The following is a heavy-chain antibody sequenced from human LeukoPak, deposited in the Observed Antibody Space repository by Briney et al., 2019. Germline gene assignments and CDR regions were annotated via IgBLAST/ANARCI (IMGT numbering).Heavy chain of an antibody. Sequence: GASVKVSCKASGYTFTSYVINWVRQAPGQGLEWMGWISAYNGDTNYAQKLQGRVTMTTDTSTSTAYMELSRLRSDDTAVYYCARAGKYYYDSSGHFDYWGQGTLVTVSS. CDR1: GYTFTSYV. V-gene: IGHV1-18*01. J-gene: IGHJ4*02. CDR3: ARAGKYYYDSSGHFDY. CDR2: ISAYNGDT. D-gene: IGHD3-22*01.